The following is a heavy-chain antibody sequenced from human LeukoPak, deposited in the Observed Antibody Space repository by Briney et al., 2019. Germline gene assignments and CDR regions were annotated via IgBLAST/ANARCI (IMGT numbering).Heavy chain of an antibody. J-gene: IGHJ4*02. CDR2: IIPIFGTA. D-gene: IGHD2/OR15-2a*01. CDR3: ARDPQPTLSYGY. Sequence: SVKVSCKASGGTFSSYAISWVRQAPGQGLEWMGRIIPIFGTANYAQKFQGRVTITTDESTSTAYMELSSLRSEDTAVYYCARDPQPTLSYGYWGQETLVTVSS. CDR1: GGTFSSYA. V-gene: IGHV1-69*05.